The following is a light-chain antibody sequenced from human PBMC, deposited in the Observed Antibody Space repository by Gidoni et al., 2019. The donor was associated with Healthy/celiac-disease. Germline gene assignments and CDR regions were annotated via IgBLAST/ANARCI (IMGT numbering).Light chain of an antibody. Sequence: ASQMTQSTSSLSASVGDRVTITCRASQGIRSDLGWYQQKPGKDPKLLIYAASSLQSGVPSRLRGSGSGTDFTLTISSLQPEDFATYYCLQDYNYPLTFGGGTKVEIK. CDR3: LQDYNYPLT. CDR1: QGIRSD. J-gene: IGKJ4*01. V-gene: IGKV1-6*01. CDR2: AAS.